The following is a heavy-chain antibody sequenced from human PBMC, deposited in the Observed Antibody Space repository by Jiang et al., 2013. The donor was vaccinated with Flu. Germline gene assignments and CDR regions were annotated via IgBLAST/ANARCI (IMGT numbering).Heavy chain of an antibody. CDR1: GGSISSGGYY. Sequence: PGLVKPSQTLSLTCTVSGGSISSGGYYWSWIRQHPGKGLEWIGYIYYSGSTYYNPSLKSRVTISVDTSKNQFSLKLSSVTAADTAVYYCAREGYGDFYFDYWGQGTLVTVSS. D-gene: IGHD4-17*01. V-gene: IGHV4-31*03. J-gene: IGHJ4*02. CDR3: AREGYGDFYFDY. CDR2: IYYSGST.